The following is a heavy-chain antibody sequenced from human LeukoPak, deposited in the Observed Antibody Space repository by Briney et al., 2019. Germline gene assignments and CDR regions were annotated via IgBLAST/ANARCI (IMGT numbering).Heavy chain of an antibody. Sequence: GGSLRLSCAASGFTLSSYAMHWVRQAPGKGLEWVAVISYDGSNKYYADSVKGRFTISRDNSKNTLYLQMNSLRAEGTAVYYCARGGYSGYDYSPLYYYYMDVWGKGTTVTVSS. V-gene: IGHV3-30*04. CDR1: GFTLSSYA. D-gene: IGHD5-12*01. CDR3: ARGGYSGYDYSPLYYYYMDV. J-gene: IGHJ6*03. CDR2: ISYDGSNK.